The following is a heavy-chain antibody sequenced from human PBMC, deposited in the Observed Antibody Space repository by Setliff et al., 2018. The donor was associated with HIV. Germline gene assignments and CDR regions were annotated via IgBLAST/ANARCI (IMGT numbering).Heavy chain of an antibody. CDR3: ARATNEMRLSENYYDSSGYYYFDY. Sequence: GSLRLSCAGSGFTFSGYAMSWVRQAPGKGLEWVSAITANGGTSYYADSVKGRFTISRDNSKNTLYLQMNSLRAEDTAVYYCARATNEMRLSENYYDSSGYYYFDYWGQGTLVTVSS. J-gene: IGHJ4*02. D-gene: IGHD3-22*01. CDR2: ITANGGTS. CDR1: GFTFSGYA. V-gene: IGHV3-23*01.